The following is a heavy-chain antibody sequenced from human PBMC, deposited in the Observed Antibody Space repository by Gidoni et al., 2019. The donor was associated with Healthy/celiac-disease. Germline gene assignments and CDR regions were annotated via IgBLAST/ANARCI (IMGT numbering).Heavy chain of an antibody. CDR1: GFTFSRSG. V-gene: IGHV3-33*01. CDR2: IWYDGSNK. J-gene: IGHJ3*02. CDR3: ARGSYYDSSGPGDI. D-gene: IGHD3-22*01. Sequence: QVQLVESGGAVVQPGRPLRLSCAASGFTFSRSGMHWVRQAPGTGLAWVAVIWYDGSNKYYADSVKGRFTISRDNYKNTLYLKMNSLRAEDTAVYYCARGSYYDSSGPGDIWGQGTMVTVSS.